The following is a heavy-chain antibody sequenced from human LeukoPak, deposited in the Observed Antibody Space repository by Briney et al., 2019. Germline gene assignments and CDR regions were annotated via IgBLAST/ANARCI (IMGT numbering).Heavy chain of an antibody. V-gene: IGHV1-69*05. D-gene: IGHD3-10*01. CDR2: IIPIFGTA. CDR3: ARDRPTALIRDYYYYMDV. J-gene: IGHJ6*03. CDR1: GGTFSSYA. Sequence: GASVKLSCKASGGTFSSYAISWVRQAPGQGLEWMGGIIPIFGTANYAQKFQGRVTITTDESTSTAYMELSSLRSEDTAVYYCARDRPTALIRDYYYYMDVWGKGTTVTVSS.